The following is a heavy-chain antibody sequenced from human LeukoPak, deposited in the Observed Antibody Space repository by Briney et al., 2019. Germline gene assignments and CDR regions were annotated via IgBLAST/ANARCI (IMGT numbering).Heavy chain of an antibody. CDR2: FDPEDGET. CDR1: GYTLTELS. J-gene: IGHJ4*02. CDR3: ATMGTVVVPAAPFDY. V-gene: IGHV1-24*01. Sequence: ASVKVSGKVSGYTLTELSMHWVRQAPGKGLEWMGGFDPEDGETIYAQKFQGRVTMTEDTSTDTAYMELSSLRSEDTAVYYCATMGTVVVPAAPFDYWGQGTLVTVSS. D-gene: IGHD2-2*01.